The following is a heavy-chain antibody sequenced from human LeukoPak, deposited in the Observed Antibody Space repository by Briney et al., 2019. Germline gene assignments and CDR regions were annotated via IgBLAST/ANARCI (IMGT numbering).Heavy chain of an antibody. V-gene: IGHV4-59*08. CDR3: ARQTSAPNP. CDR1: GGSISSYY. CDR2: IYYSGST. J-gene: IGHJ5*02. Sequence: SSETLSLTCTASGGSISSYYWSWIRQPPGKGLEWIGYIYYSGSTNYNPSLKSRVTISVDTSKNQFSPKLTSVTAADTAVYYCARQTSAPNPWGQGILVTVSS.